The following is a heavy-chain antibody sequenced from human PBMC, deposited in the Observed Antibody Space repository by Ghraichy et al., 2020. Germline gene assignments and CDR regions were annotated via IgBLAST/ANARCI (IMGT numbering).Heavy chain of an antibody. CDR2: IYYSGST. D-gene: IGHD6-19*01. J-gene: IGHJ6*02. V-gene: IGHV4-39*07. CDR3: ARVVRIAVAGTPPGYYYYYGMDV. Sequence: SQTLSLTCTVSGGSISSSSYYWGWIRQPPGKGLEWIGSIYYSGSTYYNPSLKSRVTISVDTSKNQFSLKLSSVTAADTAVYYCARVVRIAVAGTPPGYYYYYGMDVWGQGTTVTVSS. CDR1: GGSISSSSYY.